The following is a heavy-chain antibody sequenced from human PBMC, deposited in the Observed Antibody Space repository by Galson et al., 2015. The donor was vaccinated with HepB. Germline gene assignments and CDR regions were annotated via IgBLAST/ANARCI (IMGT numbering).Heavy chain of an antibody. J-gene: IGHJ4*02. CDR3: ARGLGVFDY. D-gene: IGHD3-16*01. Sequence: QVQLQESGPGLVKPSETLSLTCTVSGGSTSSYYWSWIRQPPGKGLEWIGYIYYSGSTNYNPSLKSRVTISVDTSKNQFSLKLSSVTAADTAVYYCARGLGVFDYWGQGTLVTVSS. CDR2: IYYSGST. CDR1: GGSTSSYY. V-gene: IGHV4-59*01.